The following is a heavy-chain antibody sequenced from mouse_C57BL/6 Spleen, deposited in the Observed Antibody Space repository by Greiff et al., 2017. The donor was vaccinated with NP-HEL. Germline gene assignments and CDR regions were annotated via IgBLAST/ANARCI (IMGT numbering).Heavy chain of an antibody. CDR3: ASETDY. V-gene: IGHV1-69*01. CDR1: GYTFTSYW. J-gene: IGHJ2*01. Sequence: QVQLQQPGAELVMPGASVKLSCKASGYTFTSYWMHWVKQRPGQGLEWIGEIDPSDSYTNYNQKFKGKSTLTVDKSSSTAYMQLSSLTSEDSAVDDCASETDYWGQGTTLTVAS. CDR2: IDPSDSYT.